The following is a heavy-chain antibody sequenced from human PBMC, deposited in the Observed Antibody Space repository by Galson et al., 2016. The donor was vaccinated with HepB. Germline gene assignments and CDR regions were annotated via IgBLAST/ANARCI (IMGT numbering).Heavy chain of an antibody. D-gene: IGHD3-16*01. Sequence: SMRLSCAASGFTFSGYAMHWVRQAPGKGLEWVAVVSYDGSIISYAVSVKGRFTISRHNSKNTLYLQMNSLRAEDTALYYCVRDLDDYIWGTYRTLDYWGPGTLVTFSS. V-gene: IGHV3-30*04. CDR3: VRDLDDYIWGTYRTLDY. CDR2: VSYDGSII. CDR1: GFTFSGYA. J-gene: IGHJ4*02.